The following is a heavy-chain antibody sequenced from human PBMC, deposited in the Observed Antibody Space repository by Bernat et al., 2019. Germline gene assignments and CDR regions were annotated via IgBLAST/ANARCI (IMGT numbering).Heavy chain of an antibody. CDR2: ISHSGST. J-gene: IGHJ5*02. D-gene: IGHD4-17*01. CDR3: ARYMTTVTNWFDP. Sequence: QVQLQQWGAGLLKPSETLSLTCAVYGGSFSGFYWSWIRQPPGKGLEWIGEISHSGSTNYNPSLKSRVTISVDTSKNQFSLKLSSVTAADTAVYYCARYMTTVTNWFDPWGQGTLVTVSS. CDR1: GGSFSGFY. V-gene: IGHV4-34*02.